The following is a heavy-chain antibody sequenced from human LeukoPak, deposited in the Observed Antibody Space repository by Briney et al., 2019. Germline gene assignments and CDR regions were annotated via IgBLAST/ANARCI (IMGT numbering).Heavy chain of an antibody. V-gene: IGHV3-53*01. Sequence: GGSLRLSCAVSGYIVSGKYMGWVRQAPGKGLEYLSVIYSGGSTYYIDSVKGRFTISRDNSKNTLYLQMNSLRVEDTAVYYCAKGVSKYDFDYWGQGTLVTVSS. CDR1: GYIVSGKY. D-gene: IGHD4-11*01. J-gene: IGHJ4*02. CDR3: AKGVSKYDFDY. CDR2: IYSGGST.